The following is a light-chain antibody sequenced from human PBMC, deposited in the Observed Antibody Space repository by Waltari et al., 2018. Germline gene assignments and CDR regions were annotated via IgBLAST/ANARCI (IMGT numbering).Light chain of an antibody. Sequence: QPALPQPRPLSGSPGQSFTIHCTGASCDVGVYDSASWYQQHPGKAPKLIIYGNTKRPSGVPDRFSGSKSGSTASLIVSGIQAEDEADYYCCSYVGAYSFVLFGGGTRLTVL. CDR1: SCDVGVYDS. V-gene: IGLV2-11*01. J-gene: IGLJ3*02. CDR2: GNT. CDR3: CSYVGAYSFVL.